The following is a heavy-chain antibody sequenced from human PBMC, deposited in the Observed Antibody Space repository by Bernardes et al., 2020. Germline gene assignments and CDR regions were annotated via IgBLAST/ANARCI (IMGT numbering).Heavy chain of an antibody. Sequence: GGFLIPSPSASGFTLRSFALPLVPPAPRQGPGWVSVLSYDGIKKYSPPSVKGRFTISRDNSKNKLYLQMNSLRAEDTAVYYCARAGLCSGGSCRTSSRTYGMDVWGQGTTVTVSS. CDR1: GFTLRSFA. D-gene: IGHD2-15*01. V-gene: IGHV3-30*01. CDR2: LSYDGIKK. CDR3: ARAGLCSGGSCRTSSRTYGMDV. J-gene: IGHJ6*02.